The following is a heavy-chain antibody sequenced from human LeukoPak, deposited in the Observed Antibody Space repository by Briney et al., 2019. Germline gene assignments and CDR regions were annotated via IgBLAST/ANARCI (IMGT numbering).Heavy chain of an antibody. CDR1: GYSFTSYW. Sequence: GESLKISCKGSGYSFTSYWIGWVRQMPGKGLEWMGIIYPGDSDTRYSPSFQGQVTISADKSISTAYLQWSSLKASDTAMYYCARGISGYSYGYVGYYYMDVWGKGTTVTVSS. D-gene: IGHD5-18*01. J-gene: IGHJ6*03. CDR3: ARGISGYSYGYVGYYYMDV. CDR2: IYPGDSDT. V-gene: IGHV5-51*01.